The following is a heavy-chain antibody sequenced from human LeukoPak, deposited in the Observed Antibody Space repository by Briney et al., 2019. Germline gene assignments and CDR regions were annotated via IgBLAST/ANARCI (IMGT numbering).Heavy chain of an antibody. CDR3: ALWAAAAGTSNWFDP. CDR1: GGSISSYY. CDR2: IYYSGST. D-gene: IGHD6-13*01. V-gene: IGHV4-59*01. J-gene: IGHJ5*02. Sequence: SETLSLTCTVSGGSISSYYWSWIRQPPGKGLEWIGYIYYSGSTNYNPSLKSRVTISVDTSKNQFSLKLSSVTAADTAVYYCALWAAAAGTSNWFDPWGQGTLVTVSS.